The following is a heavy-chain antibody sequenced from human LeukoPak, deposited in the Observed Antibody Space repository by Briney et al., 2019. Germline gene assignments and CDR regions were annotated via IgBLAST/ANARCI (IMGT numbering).Heavy chain of an antibody. V-gene: IGHV3-30*18. D-gene: IGHD2/OR15-2a*01. Sequence: GGSLRLSCAASGFTFSSYGMHWVRQAPGKGLEWVAVISYDGSNKYYADSVKGRFTIPRDSSKNTLYLQMNSLRAEDTAVYYCAKGAFYGLNAFDIWGQGTMVTVSS. J-gene: IGHJ3*02. CDR2: ISYDGSNK. CDR1: GFTFSSYG. CDR3: AKGAFYGLNAFDI.